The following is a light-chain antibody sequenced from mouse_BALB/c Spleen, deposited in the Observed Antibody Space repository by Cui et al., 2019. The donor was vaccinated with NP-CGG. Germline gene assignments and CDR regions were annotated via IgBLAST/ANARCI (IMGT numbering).Light chain of an antibody. J-gene: IGLJ1*01. Sequence: QAVVTQEYPLTTSPGETVALTCRSNTGAVTTSNYANWVQEKPDHLFTGLIGGTNNRAPGVPARFSGSLIGDKAALTITGAQTEDETIYFCALWYSNHWVFGGGTKLTVL. CDR3: ALWYSNHWV. CDR1: TGAVTTSNY. V-gene: IGLV1*01. CDR2: GTN.